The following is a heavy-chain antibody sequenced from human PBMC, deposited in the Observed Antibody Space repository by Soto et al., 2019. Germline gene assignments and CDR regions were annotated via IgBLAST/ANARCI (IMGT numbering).Heavy chain of an antibody. CDR1: GFTFSNYA. V-gene: IGHV3-23*01. CDR3: AKDLARERRYNWLDP. D-gene: IGHD1-1*01. CDR2: ISGSGGST. J-gene: IGHJ5*02. Sequence: EVQLLESGGGLVQPGGSLRLSCAASGFTFSNYAMSWVRQAPGKGPEWVSGISGSGGSTDYADSVKGRFTIFRDNSKNALYLQMNTRRVEDTAGYYCAKDLARERRYNWLDPWGQGTLVTVSS.